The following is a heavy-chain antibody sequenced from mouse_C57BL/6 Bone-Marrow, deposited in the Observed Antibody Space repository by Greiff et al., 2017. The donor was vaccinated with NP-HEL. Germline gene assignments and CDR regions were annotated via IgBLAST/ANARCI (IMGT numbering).Heavy chain of an antibody. D-gene: IGHD2-4*01. V-gene: IGHV1-55*01. CDR3: AREGINYDFFAY. CDR1: GYTFTSYW. Sequence: QVQLKQPGAELVKPGASVKMSCKASGYTFTSYWITWVKQRPGQGLEWIGDIYPGSGSTNYNEKFKSKATLTVDTSSSTAYMPLSSLTSEDSAVYYCAREGINYDFFAYWGQGTLVTVSA. J-gene: IGHJ3*01. CDR2: IYPGSGST.